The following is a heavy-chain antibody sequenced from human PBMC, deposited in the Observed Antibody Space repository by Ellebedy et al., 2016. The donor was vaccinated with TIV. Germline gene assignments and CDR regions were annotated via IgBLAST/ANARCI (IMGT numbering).Heavy chain of an antibody. V-gene: IGHV3-21*06. Sequence: PGGSLRLSCAASGFTFSRYTMNWVRQAPGKGLEWVSSISSGSSYINYSNSVKGRFSISRDNAENSLYLQMNSLRAEDTAVYYCARADRYGDPYIDYWGQGTLVTVPS. CDR2: ISSGSSYI. D-gene: IGHD4-17*01. CDR3: ARADRYGDPYIDY. CDR1: GFTFSRYT. J-gene: IGHJ4*02.